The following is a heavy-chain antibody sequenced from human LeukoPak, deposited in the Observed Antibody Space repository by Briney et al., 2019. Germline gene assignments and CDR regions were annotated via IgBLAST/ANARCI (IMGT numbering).Heavy chain of an antibody. CDR2: MNPNSGNT. D-gene: IGHD2-15*01. J-gene: IGHJ3*02. Sequence: ASVKVSCKASGYTFTSYDINWVRQATGQGLEWMGWMNPNSGNTGYAQEFQGRVTMTRNTSISTAYMELSSLRSDDTAVYYCARDGSGVAASAFDIWGQGTMVTVSS. CDR3: ARDGSGVAASAFDI. CDR1: GYTFTSYD. V-gene: IGHV1-8*01.